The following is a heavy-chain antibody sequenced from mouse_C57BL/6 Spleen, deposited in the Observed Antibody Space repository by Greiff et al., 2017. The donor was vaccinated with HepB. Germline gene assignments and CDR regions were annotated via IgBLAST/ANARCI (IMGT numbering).Heavy chain of an antibody. J-gene: IGHJ4*01. D-gene: IGHD2-3*01. CDR3: GNDGYYGDAMDY. CDR2: INPNNGGT. CDR1: GYTFTDYY. Sequence: EVQLQQSGPELVKPGASVKISCKASGYTFTDYYMNWVKQSHGKSLEWIGDINPNNGGTSYNQKFKGKATLTVDKSSSTAYMELRSLTSEDSAVYYCGNDGYYGDAMDYWVQGTSVTVSS. V-gene: IGHV1-26*01.